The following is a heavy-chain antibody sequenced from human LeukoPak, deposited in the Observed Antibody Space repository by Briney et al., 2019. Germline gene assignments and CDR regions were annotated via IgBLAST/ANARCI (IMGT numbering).Heavy chain of an antibody. CDR3: ARVDLAAAGY. V-gene: IGHV3-30*01. Sequence: GGSLRLSCAASGFTFSSYAMHWVCQAPGKGLEWVAVISYDGSNKYYADSVKGRFTISRDNSKNTLYLQMNSLRAEDTAVYYCARVDLAAAGYWGQGTLVTVSS. D-gene: IGHD6-13*01. CDR1: GFTFSSYA. CDR2: ISYDGSNK. J-gene: IGHJ4*02.